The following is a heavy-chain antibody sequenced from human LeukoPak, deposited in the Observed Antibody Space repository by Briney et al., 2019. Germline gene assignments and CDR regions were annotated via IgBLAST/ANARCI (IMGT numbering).Heavy chain of an antibody. CDR2: INSDGSST. Sequence: GGSLRLSCAASGFTFGSYWMHWVRQAPGKGLVWVSRINSDGSSTSYADSVKGRFTISRDNAKNTLYLQMNSLRAEDTAVYYCARGPYDYGDYVSDYWGQGTLVTVSS. CDR1: GFTFGSYW. D-gene: IGHD4-17*01. CDR3: ARGPYDYGDYVSDY. V-gene: IGHV3-74*01. J-gene: IGHJ4*02.